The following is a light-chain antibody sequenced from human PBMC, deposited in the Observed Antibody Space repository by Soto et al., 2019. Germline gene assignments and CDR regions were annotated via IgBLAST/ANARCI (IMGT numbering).Light chain of an antibody. V-gene: IGKV1-8*01. CDR1: QGISSY. CDR2: AAS. CDR3: QQYYSYTLA. Sequence: AIRMTQSPSSLSASTGDRVTITCRASQGISSYLAWYQQKPGKAPKLLIYAASTLQSGVPSRFSGSGSGTDFTLTISCLHSEDFATYYWQQYYSYTLAFGQGTKVEIK. J-gene: IGKJ1*01.